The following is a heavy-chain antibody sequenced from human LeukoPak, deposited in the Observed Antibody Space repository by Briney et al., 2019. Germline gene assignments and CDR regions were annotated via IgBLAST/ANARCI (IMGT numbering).Heavy chain of an antibody. CDR3: ARLYYDFWSGPQEFDP. D-gene: IGHD3-3*01. CDR1: GYTFTSYG. V-gene: IGHV1-18*01. Sequence: ASVTVSFKASGYTFTSYGISWVRQAPGQGLEWMGWISAYSGNTNYAQKLQGRVTMTTDTSTSTAYMELRSLKSDDTAVYYCARLYYDFWSGPQEFDPWGQGTLVTVSS. CDR2: ISAYSGNT. J-gene: IGHJ5*02.